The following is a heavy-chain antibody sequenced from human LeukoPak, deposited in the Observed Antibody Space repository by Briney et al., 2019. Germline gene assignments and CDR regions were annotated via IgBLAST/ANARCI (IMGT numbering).Heavy chain of an antibody. CDR3: VRGLDYFDY. J-gene: IGHJ4*02. D-gene: IGHD6-6*01. CDR2: ISSSSRSYI. CDR1: GFTFSSYS. Sequence: TGGSLRLSCAASGFTFSSYSMNWVRQAPGKGLEWVSCISSSSRSYIYYADSVKGRFTISRDNAKNSLYLQMNSLRAEDTAVYYCVRGLDYFDYWGQGTLVTVSS. V-gene: IGHV3-21*01.